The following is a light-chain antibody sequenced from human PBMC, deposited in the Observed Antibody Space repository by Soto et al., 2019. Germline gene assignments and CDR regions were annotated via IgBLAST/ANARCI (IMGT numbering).Light chain of an antibody. J-gene: IGKJ5*01. CDR1: RTLVYRDGNIY. V-gene: IGKV2-30*01. CDR2: QVS. CDR3: MQGTHWPIT. Sequence: DVVMTQSPLSLPVTLGQPASISCRSGRTLVYRDGNIYVNWFQQRPGQSPRRLIYQVSNRDSGVPDRFSGSGAGTDFTLKISRVEAEDVGVYYCMQGTHWPITVGQGTRLEIK.